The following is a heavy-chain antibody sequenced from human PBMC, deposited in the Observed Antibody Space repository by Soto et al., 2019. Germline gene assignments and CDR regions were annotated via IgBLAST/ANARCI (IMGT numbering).Heavy chain of an antibody. CDR3: ARVRYCSSTSCYPNYYGMDV. V-gene: IGHV1-18*01. J-gene: IGHJ6*02. CDR1: GYTFTSYG. D-gene: IGHD2-2*01. Sequence: ASVKVSCKASGYTFTSYGISWVRQAPGQGLEWMGWISAHNGNTNYAQKLQGRVTMTTDTSTSTAYMELRSLRSDDTAVYYCARVRYCSSTSCYPNYYGMDVWGQGTTVTVSS. CDR2: ISAHNGNT.